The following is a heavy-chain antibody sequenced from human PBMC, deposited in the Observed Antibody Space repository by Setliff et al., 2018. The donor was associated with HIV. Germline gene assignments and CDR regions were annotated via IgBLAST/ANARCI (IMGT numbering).Heavy chain of an antibody. CDR1: GFIFNTYS. CDR3: VRDASPDYDSGGYSAGGH. J-gene: IGHJ4*02. V-gene: IGHV3-48*01. CDR2: IGGSGSAI. D-gene: IGHD3-22*01. Sequence: GESLKISCAVSGFIFNTYSMNWVRQAPGKGLEWVSYIGGSGSAIYYADSVKGRFTISRDNAKNSLYLQLNSLRAEDTAVCYCVRDASPDYDSGGYSAGGHWGRGTLVTVSS.